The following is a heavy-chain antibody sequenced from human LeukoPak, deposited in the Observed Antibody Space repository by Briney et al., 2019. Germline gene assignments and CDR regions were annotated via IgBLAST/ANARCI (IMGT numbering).Heavy chain of an antibody. Sequence: GASVKVSCKASGGTFSSYAISWVRQAPGQGLEWMGGIIPIFGTANYAQKFQGRVTITADKSTSTAYMELSSLRSEDTAVYYCARLSYSSSWYTGFDYWGQGTLVTVSS. J-gene: IGHJ4*02. V-gene: IGHV1-69*06. CDR1: GGTFSSYA. D-gene: IGHD6-13*01. CDR2: IIPIFGTA. CDR3: ARLSYSSSWYTGFDY.